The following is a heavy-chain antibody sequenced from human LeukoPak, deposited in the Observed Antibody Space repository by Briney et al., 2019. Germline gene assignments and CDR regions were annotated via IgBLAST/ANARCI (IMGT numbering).Heavy chain of an antibody. Sequence: GGSLRLSCAASGFTFSSYGMSWVRQAPGKGLEWVSGISGSGGSTYYADSVKGRFTISRDNSKNTLYLQMNSLRAEDTAIYYCAKRGYSSGYSYYFDYWGQGTLVTVSS. CDR1: GFTFSSYG. D-gene: IGHD5-18*01. J-gene: IGHJ4*02. CDR3: AKRGYSSGYSYYFDY. CDR2: ISGSGGST. V-gene: IGHV3-23*01.